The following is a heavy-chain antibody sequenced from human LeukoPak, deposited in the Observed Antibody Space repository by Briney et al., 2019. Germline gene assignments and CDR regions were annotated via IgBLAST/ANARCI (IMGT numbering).Heavy chain of an antibody. CDR2: IYPGDSDT. V-gene: IGHV5-51*01. CDR1: GYSFTSYW. CDR3: ARRAVLSARSMLGAFDI. Sequence: GESLKISCKGSGYSFTSYWIGWVRQTPGKGLEWMGIIYPGDSDTRYSPSFQGQVTISADKSISTAYLQWSSLKASDTAMYYCARRAVLSARSMLGAFDIWGQGTMVTVSS. J-gene: IGHJ3*02. D-gene: IGHD2/OR15-2a*01.